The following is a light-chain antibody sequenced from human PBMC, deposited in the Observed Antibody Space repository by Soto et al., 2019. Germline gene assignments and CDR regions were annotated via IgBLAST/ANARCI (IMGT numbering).Light chain of an antibody. CDR2: KAS. CDR3: QQYNSYSEA. V-gene: IGKV1-5*03. J-gene: IGKJ1*01. CDR1: QTISSW. Sequence: DIQMTQSPSTLSGSIGDRVTITCRASQTISSWLAWYQQKPGKAPKLLIYKASDLKSGVPARFSGSGSGTEFTLTISSLQPDDFATYYCQQYNSYSEAFGQGTKVDVK.